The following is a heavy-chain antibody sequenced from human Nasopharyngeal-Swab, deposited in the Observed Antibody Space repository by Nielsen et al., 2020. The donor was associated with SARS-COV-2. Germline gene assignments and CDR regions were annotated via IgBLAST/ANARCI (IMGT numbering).Heavy chain of an antibody. CDR2: ISGSGGST. Sequence: GESLKISCAASGFTFSSYAMSWVRQAPGKGLEWVSAISGSGGSTYYADSVKGRFTISRDNSKNTLYLQMNGLRAEDTAVYYCAKGGSAEWLAFSYYGMDVWGQGTTVTVSS. D-gene: IGHD6-19*01. CDR1: GFTFSSYA. CDR3: AKGGSAEWLAFSYYGMDV. J-gene: IGHJ6*02. V-gene: IGHV3-23*01.